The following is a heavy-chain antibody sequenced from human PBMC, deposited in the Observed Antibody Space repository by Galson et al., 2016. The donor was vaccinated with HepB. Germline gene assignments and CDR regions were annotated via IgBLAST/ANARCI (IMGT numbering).Heavy chain of an antibody. V-gene: IGHV3-15*01. J-gene: IGHJ4*02. CDR3: VRVPHFDY. Sequence: RLSCAASGFTFTDAWMSSVRQAPGKGLEWVGRIRGRLQGGTTDYAAPVKGRFTISRDDSKTTLYLQMDSLKTEDTAVYYCVRVPHFDYWGRGTLVTVSS. CDR1: GFTFTDAW. CDR2: IRGRLQGGTT.